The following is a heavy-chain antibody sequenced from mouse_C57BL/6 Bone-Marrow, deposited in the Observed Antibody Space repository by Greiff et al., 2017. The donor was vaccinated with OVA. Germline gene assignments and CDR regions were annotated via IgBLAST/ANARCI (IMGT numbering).Heavy chain of an antibody. V-gene: IGHV10-3*01. CDR2: IRSRSSNYAT. Sequence: EVQLQESGGGLVQPKGSLKLSCAASGFTFNTYAMHWVRQAPGKGLEWVARIRSRSSNYATYYAVSVKDRFTISRDDSQSRLYLQMNNLKTEDTAMYSCMRDNSVYYGCSSYYAMDYWGQGTSVTVSS. CDR3: MRDNSVYYGCSSYYAMDY. J-gene: IGHJ4*01. D-gene: IGHD1-1*01. CDR1: GFTFNTYA.